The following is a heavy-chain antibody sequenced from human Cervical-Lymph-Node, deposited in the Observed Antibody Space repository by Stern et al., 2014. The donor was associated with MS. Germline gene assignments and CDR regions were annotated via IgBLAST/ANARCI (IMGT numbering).Heavy chain of an antibody. D-gene: IGHD6-19*01. CDR2: IKTNTGHP. J-gene: IGHJ5*02. Sequence: QVQLVQSGSELKKPGASVKVSCKASGYTFTSYAMNWVRQAPGQGLEWMGWIKTNTGHPTYAQGFTGRFVFSLDTSVSTAYLQICSLKAEDTAVYYCARAGWGQYSSGSYDWFDPWGQGTLVTVSS. CDR3: ARAGWGQYSSGSYDWFDP. V-gene: IGHV7-4-1*01. CDR1: GYTFTSYA.